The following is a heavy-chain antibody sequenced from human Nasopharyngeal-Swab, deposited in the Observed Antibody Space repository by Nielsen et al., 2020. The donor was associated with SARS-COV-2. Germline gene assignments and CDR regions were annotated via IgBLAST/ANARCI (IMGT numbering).Heavy chain of an antibody. D-gene: IGHD3-3*01. CDR2: INHSGST. CDR3: ARAIFGVVIIFNYYYMDA. V-gene: IGHV4-34*01. Sequence: WIRQPPGKGLEWIGEINHSGSTNHNPSLKSRVTISVDTSKNQFSLKLSSVTAADTAVYYCARAIFGVVIIFNYYYMDAWGKGTTVTVSS. J-gene: IGHJ6*03.